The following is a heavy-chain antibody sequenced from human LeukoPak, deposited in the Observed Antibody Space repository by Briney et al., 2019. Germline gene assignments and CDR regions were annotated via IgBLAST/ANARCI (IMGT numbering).Heavy chain of an antibody. Sequence: HPGRSLRLSCAASGFTFRNYGMHRVRQAPGKGLEWLAVISYHGSDKYYADSVKGRFTISRDNSKNTLYLQIYSLRTEDTAVYYCANGVGLWATNYFNYWGQGTLVTVSS. J-gene: IGHJ4*02. V-gene: IGHV3-30*18. CDR2: ISYHGSDK. CDR3: ANGVGLWATNYFNY. CDR1: GFTFRNYG. D-gene: IGHD5-18*01.